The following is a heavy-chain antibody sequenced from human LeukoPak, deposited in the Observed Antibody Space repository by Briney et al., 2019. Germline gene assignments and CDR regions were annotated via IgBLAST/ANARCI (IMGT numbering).Heavy chain of an antibody. CDR2: INPDGSQK. V-gene: IGHV3-7*01. CDR3: AKLLGTATTYDS. CDR1: GFTFSSYA. Sequence: GGSLRLSCAASGFTFSSYAMSWVRQAPGKGLEWVASINPDGSQKLYVDSVKGRFTISRDNTKSSLYLQMNSLGAEDTAMYYCAKLLGTATTYDSWGQGTRVTVSS. J-gene: IGHJ4*02. D-gene: IGHD5-24*01.